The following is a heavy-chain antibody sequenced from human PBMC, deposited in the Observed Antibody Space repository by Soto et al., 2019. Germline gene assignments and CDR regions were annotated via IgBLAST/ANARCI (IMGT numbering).Heavy chain of an antibody. V-gene: IGHV4-59*01. Sequence: SETLSLTCTVSGGSISSYYWSWIRQPPGKGLEWIGYIYYSGSTNYNPSLKSRVTISVDTSKNQFSLKLSSVTAADTAVYYCAKVSRGVVVPAAMYWGQGTLVTVSS. CDR1: GGSISSYY. J-gene: IGHJ4*01. D-gene: IGHD2-2*01. CDR2: IYYSGST. CDR3: AKVSRGVVVPAAMY.